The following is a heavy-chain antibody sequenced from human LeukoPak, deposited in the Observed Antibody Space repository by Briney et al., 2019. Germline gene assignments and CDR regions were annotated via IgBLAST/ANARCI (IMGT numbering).Heavy chain of an antibody. D-gene: IGHD3-22*01. CDR3: AKGLVVVITPGFDY. CDR1: GFTFSSYA. V-gene: IGHV3-23*01. CDR2: ISGSGGST. J-gene: IGHJ4*02. Sequence: PGGSLRLSCAASGFTFSSYAMSWVRQAPGKGLEWVSAISGSGGSTYYADSVKGRFTISRDNSKNTLYLQMNNLRAEDTAVYYCAKGLVVVITPGFDYWGQGTLVTVSS.